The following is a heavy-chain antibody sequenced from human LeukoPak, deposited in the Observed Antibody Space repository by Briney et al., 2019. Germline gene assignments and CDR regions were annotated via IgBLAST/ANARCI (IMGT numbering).Heavy chain of an antibody. CDR3: AKGGFYYGSGSYYKGNFDY. CDR1: GFTFSSYG. CDR2: ISYDGSNK. J-gene: IGHJ4*02. D-gene: IGHD3-10*01. V-gene: IGHV3-30*18. Sequence: GGSLRLSCAASGFTFSSYGMHWVRQAPGKGLEWVAVISYDGSNKYYADSVKGRFTISRDNSKNTLYLQMNSLRAEDTAVYYCAKGGFYYGSGSYYKGNFDYWGQGTLVTVSS.